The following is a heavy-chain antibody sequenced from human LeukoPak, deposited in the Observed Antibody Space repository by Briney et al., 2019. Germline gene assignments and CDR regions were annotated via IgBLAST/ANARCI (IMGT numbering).Heavy chain of an antibody. Sequence: SVKVSCKASGGTFSSYAISWVRQAPGQGLEWMGGIIPIFGTANYAQKFQGRVTITADESTSTAYMELSSLRSEDTAVYYCVKTYGDYYYYGMDVWGQGTTVTVSS. CDR1: GGTFSSYA. CDR2: IIPIFGTA. CDR3: VKTYGDYYYYGMDV. D-gene: IGHD4-17*01. J-gene: IGHJ6*02. V-gene: IGHV1-69*13.